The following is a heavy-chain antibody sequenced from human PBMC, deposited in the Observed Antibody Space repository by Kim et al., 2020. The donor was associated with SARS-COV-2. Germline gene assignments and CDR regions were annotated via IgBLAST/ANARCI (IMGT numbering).Heavy chain of an antibody. J-gene: IGHJ4*02. V-gene: IGHV3-7*01. D-gene: IGHD5-18*01. Sequence: SENFYVDSVKGRFTISRDNAKNSLYLQMHSLRAEDTAVYYCARYNFGYAYWGQGTLVTVSS. CDR2: SEN. CDR3: ARYNFGYAY.